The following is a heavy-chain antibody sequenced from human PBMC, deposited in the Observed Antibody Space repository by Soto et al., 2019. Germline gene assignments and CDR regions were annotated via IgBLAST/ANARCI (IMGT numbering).Heavy chain of an antibody. D-gene: IGHD2-21*02. CDR1: GGSISNTLYY. CDR3: ARHVVVTANGGHYFDY. CDR2: VYYSATT. Sequence: QLQLQESGPRLGNPSETLSLTCSVSGGSISNTLYYWAWIRQPPGKGLEWIGSVYYSATTFYNPSLNSRVTISVDTSMNQFSLRLTSVTAADTAVYFCARHVVVTANGGHYFDYLGQGTLFTVSS. J-gene: IGHJ4*02. V-gene: IGHV4-39*01.